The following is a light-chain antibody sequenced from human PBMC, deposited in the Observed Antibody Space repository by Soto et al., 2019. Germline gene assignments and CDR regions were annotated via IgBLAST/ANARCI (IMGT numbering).Light chain of an antibody. V-gene: IGKV3-15*01. CDR1: QSVSSN. Sequence: EIVMTQSPATLSVSPGERATLSCRASQSVSSNLAWYQQKPGQAPRLLIYGASTRATGIPARFSGSGSGTEFTLIISSLQSEDFAVYYCQQYNNCPPWTFGQGTKVDI. J-gene: IGKJ1*01. CDR3: QQYNNCPPWT. CDR2: GAS.